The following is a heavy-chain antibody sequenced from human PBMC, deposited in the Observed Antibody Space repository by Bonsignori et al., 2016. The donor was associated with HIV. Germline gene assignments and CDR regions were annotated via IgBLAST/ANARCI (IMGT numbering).Heavy chain of an antibody. CDR3: AXTGDGEIFVFDY. J-gene: IGHJ4*02. CDR1: GGSISDYY. V-gene: IGHV4-59*01. Sequence: QVQLQESGPGLVKPSETLSLTCTVSGGSISDYYWSWIRQPPGKGLEWLGHIYYSGATNYNPALRSRVTISVDTSKNQFSLKLTSVTAADAATYYCAXTGDGEIFVFDYWGQGTLVSVSS. CDR2: IYYSGAT. D-gene: IGHD4-17*01.